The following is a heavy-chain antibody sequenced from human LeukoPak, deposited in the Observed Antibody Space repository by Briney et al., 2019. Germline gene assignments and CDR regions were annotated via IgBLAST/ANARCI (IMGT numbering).Heavy chain of an antibody. CDR3: ARDRGSKFDP. V-gene: IGHV3-9*01. D-gene: IGHD1-26*01. CDR1: GFTFDDYA. Sequence: GGSLRLSCAASGFTFDDYAMHWVRQAPGKGLEWVSGISWNSGSIGYADSVKGRFTISRDNAKNSLYLQMNSLRSEDTAVYYCARDRGSKFDPWGQGTLVTVSS. CDR2: ISWNSGSI. J-gene: IGHJ5*02.